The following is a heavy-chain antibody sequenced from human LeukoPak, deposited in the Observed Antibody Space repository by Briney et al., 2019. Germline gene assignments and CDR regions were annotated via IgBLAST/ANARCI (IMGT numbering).Heavy chain of an antibody. CDR3: ARDWSSGYSDY. CDR1: GYTFTSYG. D-gene: IGHD3-22*01. Sequence: ASVKVSCKASGYTFTSYGISWVRQAPGQGLEWMGWINPNSGGTNYAQKFQGRVTMTRDTSISTAYMELSRLRSDDTAVYYCARDWSSGYSDYWGQGTLVTVSS. J-gene: IGHJ4*02. V-gene: IGHV1-2*02. CDR2: INPNSGGT.